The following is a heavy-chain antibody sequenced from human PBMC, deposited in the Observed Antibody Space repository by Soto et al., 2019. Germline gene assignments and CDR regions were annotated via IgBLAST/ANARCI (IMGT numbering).Heavy chain of an antibody. CDR3: ARELSSFIVDTADAFDI. D-gene: IGHD5-12*01. CDR2: IIPILGIA. Sequence: SVKVSCKASGGTFSSYTISWVRQAPGQGREWMGRIIPILGIANYAQKFQGRVTITADKSTSTAYMELSSLRSEDTDVYYCARELSSFIVDTADAFDIWGQGTMVTVSS. J-gene: IGHJ3*02. V-gene: IGHV1-69*04. CDR1: GGTFSSYT.